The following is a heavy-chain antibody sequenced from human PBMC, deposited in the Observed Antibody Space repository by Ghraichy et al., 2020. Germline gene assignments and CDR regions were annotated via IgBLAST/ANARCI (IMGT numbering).Heavy chain of an antibody. CDR1: GFTFSNAW. CDR3: TTDPLRSLYYYYYMDV. Sequence: GGSLRLSCAASGFTFSNAWMSWVRQAPGKGLEWVGRIKSKTDGGTTDYAAPVKGRFTISRDDSKNTLYLQMNSLKTEDTAVYYCTTDPLRSLYYYYYMDVWGKGTTVTVSS. V-gene: IGHV3-15*01. D-gene: IGHD3-3*01. J-gene: IGHJ6*03. CDR2: IKSKTDGGTT.